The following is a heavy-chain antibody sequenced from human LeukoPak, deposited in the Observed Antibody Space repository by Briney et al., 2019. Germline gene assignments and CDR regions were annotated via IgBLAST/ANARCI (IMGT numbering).Heavy chain of an antibody. CDR2: VYPGDSDT. V-gene: IGHV5-51*01. Sequence: GESLKISCKGSGYSFTSYWIGWVRQMPGKGLEWMGIVYPGDSDTTYSPSFQGQVTISADKSISTAYLQWSSLKASDTAMYYCARCSGSGTYYAAFGIWGQGTMVTVSS. J-gene: IGHJ3*02. CDR1: GYSFTSYW. CDR3: ARCSGSGTYYAAFGI. D-gene: IGHD3-10*01.